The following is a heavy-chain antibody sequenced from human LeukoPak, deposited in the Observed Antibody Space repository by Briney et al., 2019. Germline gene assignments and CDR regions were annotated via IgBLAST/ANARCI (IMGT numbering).Heavy chain of an antibody. J-gene: IGHJ6*03. CDR2: MNPNSGGT. CDR1: GYTFTGYY. V-gene: IGHV1-2*02. CDR3: ARDPQDCSGGSCYAGLYYMDV. Sequence: ASVKVSCKASGYTFTGYYMHWVRQAPGQGLDWMGWMNPNSGGTKYAQKFQGRVTMTRDTSISTAYMELSRLRSDDTAVYYCARDPQDCSGGSCYAGLYYMDVWGKGTTVTVSS. D-gene: IGHD2-15*01.